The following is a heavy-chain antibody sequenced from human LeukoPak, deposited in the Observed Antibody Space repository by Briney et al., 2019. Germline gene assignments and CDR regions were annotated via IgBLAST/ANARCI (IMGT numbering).Heavy chain of an antibody. Sequence: GASVKVSCKASGYTFTDCYINWVRQAPGQGLEWMGWINPNSGGTNYAQKFQGRVTMTRDTSISTAYMELSRLRSDDTAVYYCARGREGSSWYNPYYYYYMDVWGKGTTVTVSS. CDR3: ARGREGSSWYNPYYYYYMDV. J-gene: IGHJ6*03. D-gene: IGHD6-13*01. CDR2: INPNSGGT. CDR1: GYTFTDCY. V-gene: IGHV1-2*02.